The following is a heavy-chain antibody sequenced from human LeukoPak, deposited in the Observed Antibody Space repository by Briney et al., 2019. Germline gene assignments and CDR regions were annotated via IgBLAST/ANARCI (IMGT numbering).Heavy chain of an antibody. CDR2: IYYNGSI. J-gene: IGHJ3*02. Sequence: SETLSLTCTISGYSISNSNGWGWIRQPPGEGLEWIGYIYYNGSIYYNPSLKSRVTMSVDTSKNQFSMKLSSVTAVDTAVYVCARWLRLDSGLDIWGQGTMVTVSS. CDR3: ARWLRLDSGLDI. CDR1: GYSISNSNG. V-gene: IGHV4-28*05. D-gene: IGHD1-1*01.